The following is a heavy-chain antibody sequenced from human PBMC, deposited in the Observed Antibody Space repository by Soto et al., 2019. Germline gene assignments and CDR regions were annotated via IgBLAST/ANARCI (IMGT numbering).Heavy chain of an antibody. V-gene: IGHV3-23*01. CDR1: GFTFSSFV. CDR3: AKGTQSWGARHAFDV. D-gene: IGHD1-7*01. Sequence: GGSLRLSCAASGFTFSSFVMSWVRQAPGKGLEWVSSVNDGDGNTFYADSVKGRFTISRDDSRNTLYVQMDSLRAEDTAIYYCAKGTQSWGARHAFDVWGQGTTVTVSS. CDR2: VNDGDGNT. J-gene: IGHJ3*01.